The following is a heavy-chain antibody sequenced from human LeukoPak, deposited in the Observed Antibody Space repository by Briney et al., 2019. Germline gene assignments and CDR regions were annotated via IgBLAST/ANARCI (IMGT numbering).Heavy chain of an antibody. CDR1: GGTFSSYA. CDR3: ARMYSSGWPLECLDV. Sequence: ASVKVSCKASGGTFSSYAISWVRQAPGQGLEWMGRIIPILGIANYAQKFQGRVTITADKSTSTAYMELSSLRSEDTAVYYCARMYSSGWPLECLDVWGQGTMVTVSS. D-gene: IGHD6-19*01. J-gene: IGHJ3*01. CDR2: IIPILGIA. V-gene: IGHV1-69*04.